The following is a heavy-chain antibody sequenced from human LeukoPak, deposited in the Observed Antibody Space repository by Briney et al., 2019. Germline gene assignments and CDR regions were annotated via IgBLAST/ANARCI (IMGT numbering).Heavy chain of an antibody. V-gene: IGHV3-23*01. D-gene: IGHD6-13*01. J-gene: IGHJ4*02. CDR1: GFTFSSYA. Sequence: GGSLRFYCAASGFTFSSYAMSWVRQAPGKGLEWVSASGSGGSTYYADSVKGRFTISRDNSKNTLYLQMNSLRAEDTAVYYCAHISSSWPDYWGQGTLVTVSS. CDR3: AHISSSWPDY. CDR2: SGSGGST.